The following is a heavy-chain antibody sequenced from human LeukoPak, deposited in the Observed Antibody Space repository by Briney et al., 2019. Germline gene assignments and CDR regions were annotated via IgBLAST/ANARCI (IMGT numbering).Heavy chain of an antibody. CDR1: GFSFSNYG. J-gene: IGHJ4*02. D-gene: IGHD7-27*01. CDR2: ISNTGGSA. Sequence: GGSLRLSCAASGFSFSNYGMSWVRQAPGKGLQWVSTISNTGGSAYYADSVKGRFTISRDNSKNTLYLQMNSLRAEDTAVYYCAKEALGYFDYWGQGTLVTVSS. V-gene: IGHV3-23*01. CDR3: AKEALGYFDY.